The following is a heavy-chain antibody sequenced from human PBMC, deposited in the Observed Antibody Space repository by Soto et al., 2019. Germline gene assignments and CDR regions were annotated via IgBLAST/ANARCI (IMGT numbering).Heavy chain of an antibody. CDR2: IVVGSGNT. CDR3: AALKWGRNYYGMDV. Sequence: SVKVSCKASGFTFTSSAVQWVRQARGQRLEWIGWIVVGSGNTNYAQKFQERVTITRDMSTSTAYMELGSLRSEDTAVYYCAALKWGRNYYGMDVWGQGTTVTVSS. D-gene: IGHD3-16*01. CDR1: GFTFTSSA. J-gene: IGHJ6*02. V-gene: IGHV1-58*01.